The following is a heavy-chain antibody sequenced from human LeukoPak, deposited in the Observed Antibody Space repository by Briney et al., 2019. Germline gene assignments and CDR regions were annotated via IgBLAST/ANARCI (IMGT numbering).Heavy chain of an antibody. Sequence: SETLSLTCTVSGGSISSYYWSWIRQPPGKGLEWIGYIYYSGSTYYNPSLKSRVTISIDTSKNQFSLKLSSVTAADTAVYYCARHKSWWELHAFDIWGQGTLVTVSS. CDR2: IYYSGST. J-gene: IGHJ3*02. CDR3: ARHKSWWELHAFDI. D-gene: IGHD4-23*01. V-gene: IGHV4-59*08. CDR1: GGSISSYY.